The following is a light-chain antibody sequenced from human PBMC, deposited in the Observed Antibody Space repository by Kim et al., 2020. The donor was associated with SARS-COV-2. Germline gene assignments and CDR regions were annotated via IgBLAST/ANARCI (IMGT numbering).Light chain of an antibody. CDR3: QSADSSGTYFV. Sequence: SYELTQPPSVSVSPGQTARITCSGDALPKQYAYWYQQKPGQAPVLVIYKDSERPSGIPERFSGSSSGTTVTLTISGVQAEDGADYYCQSADSSGTYFVFG. J-gene: IGLJ2*01. V-gene: IGLV3-25*03. CDR2: KDS. CDR1: ALPKQY.